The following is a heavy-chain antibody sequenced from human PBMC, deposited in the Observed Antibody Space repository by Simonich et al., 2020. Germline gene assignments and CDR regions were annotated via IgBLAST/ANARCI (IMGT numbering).Heavy chain of an antibody. CDR3: ARHDRWLQFYFDY. CDR2: IYYMGST. J-gene: IGHJ4*02. CDR1: GVSISSYY. Sequence: QVQLQESGPGLVKPSETLSLTCTVSGVSISSYYGSWIRQPPGKGLEWIGYIYYMGSTNYNPSLKSRVTISVDTSKNQFSLKLSSVTAADTAVYYCARHDRWLQFYFDYWGQGTLVTVSS. V-gene: IGHV4-59*08. D-gene: IGHD5-12*01.